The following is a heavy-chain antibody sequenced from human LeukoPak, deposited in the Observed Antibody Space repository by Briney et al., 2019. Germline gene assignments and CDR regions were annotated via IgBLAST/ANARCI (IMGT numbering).Heavy chain of an antibody. CDR3: ARELEYCSGGSCYSPVGFDI. CDR1: GYTFTSYG. CDR2: ISAYNGNT. J-gene: IGHJ3*02. V-gene: IGHV1-18*01. Sequence: ASVKVSCKASGYTFTSYGISWVRQAPGQGLEWMGWISAYNGNTNYAQKLQSRVTMTTDTSTSTAYMELRSLRSDDTAVYYCARELEYCSGGSCYSPVGFDIWGQGTMVTVSS. D-gene: IGHD2-15*01.